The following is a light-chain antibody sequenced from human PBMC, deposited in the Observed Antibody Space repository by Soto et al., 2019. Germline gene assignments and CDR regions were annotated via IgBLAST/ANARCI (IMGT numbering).Light chain of an antibody. J-gene: IGLJ1*01. CDR1: STDVGGYNY. CDR3: CSYGGYYNYV. Sequence: QSALTQPRSVSGSPGQSVTISCTGTSTDVGGYNYVSWYQQHPGKAPKVMIHDVSKRPSGVPDRFSGSKSGNTASLTISGLQAEDEADYYCCSYGGYYNYVFGTGTKVTVL. V-gene: IGLV2-11*01. CDR2: DVS.